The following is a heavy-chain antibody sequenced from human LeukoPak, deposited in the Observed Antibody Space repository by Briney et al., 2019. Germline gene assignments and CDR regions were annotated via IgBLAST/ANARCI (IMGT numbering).Heavy chain of an antibody. V-gene: IGHV4-39*01. J-gene: IGHJ4*02. CDR1: GGSISSSSYY. Sequence: SETLSLTCTVSGGSISSSSYYWGCIRQPPGKGLEWIGSIYYSGSTYYNPSLKSRVTISVDTSKNQFSLKLSSVTAADTAVYYCARKYSGYDLSYFDYWGQGTLVTVSS. CDR3: ARKYSGYDLSYFDY. D-gene: IGHD5-12*01. CDR2: IYYSGST.